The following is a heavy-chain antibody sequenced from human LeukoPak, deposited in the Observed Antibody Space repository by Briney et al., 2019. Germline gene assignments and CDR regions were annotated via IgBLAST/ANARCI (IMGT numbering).Heavy chain of an antibody. CDR2: ISAYNGKT. J-gene: IGHJ4*02. CDR1: DYTFTNYG. Sequence: ASVKVSCKASDYTFTNYGVSWVRQAPGQGLEWMGWISAYNGKTYYAQKFQGRVTVTTDTSTSTAYMELRSLRSDDTAVYYCARGWLRLPRYFDYWGQGTLVTVSS. D-gene: IGHD5-12*01. CDR3: ARGWLRLPRYFDY. V-gene: IGHV1-18*01.